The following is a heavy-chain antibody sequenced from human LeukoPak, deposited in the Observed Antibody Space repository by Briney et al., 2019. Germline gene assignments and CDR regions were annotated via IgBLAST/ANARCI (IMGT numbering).Heavy chain of an antibody. V-gene: IGHV4-31*11. CDR3: AREVAVAGSFYFDY. J-gene: IGHJ4*02. CDR1: GGSISSGGYY. D-gene: IGHD6-19*01. CDR2: IYYSGST. Sequence: SETLSLTCAVSGGSISSGGYYWSWIRQHPGKGLGWIGYIYYSGSTYYNPSLKSRVTISVDTSKNQFSLKLSSVTAADTAVYYCAREVAVAGSFYFDYWGQGTLVTVSS.